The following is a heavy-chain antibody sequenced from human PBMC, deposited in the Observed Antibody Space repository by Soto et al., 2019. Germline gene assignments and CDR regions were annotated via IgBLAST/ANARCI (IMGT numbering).Heavy chain of an antibody. D-gene: IGHD1-1*01. CDR2: IYYTGTT. Sequence: SETLSLTCPVSGGSISSGGYYWSWIRQHPGKGLEWIGYIYYTGTTIYSPSLDRRVTLSVDTAKDQVSLTLTSVTPADTAVYYCARHPTIARFENGLDVWGQGTMVTVS. V-gene: IGHV4-61*08. J-gene: IGHJ6*02. CDR1: GGSISSGGYY. CDR3: ARHPTIARFENGLDV.